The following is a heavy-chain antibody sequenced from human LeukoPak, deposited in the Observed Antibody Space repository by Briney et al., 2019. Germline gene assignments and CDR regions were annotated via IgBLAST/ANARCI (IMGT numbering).Heavy chain of an antibody. CDR1: GYTFTGFY. D-gene: IGHD4-17*01. Sequence: ASVKVSCKASGYTFTGFYMHWVRQAPGQGLEWMGRINPNSGGTNYAQKFQGRVTMTRDTSTTTVYMELTRLRSDDTAVYYCARDLGDFGDYLVGYYWGQGTLVTVSS. CDR2: INPNSGGT. CDR3: ARDLGDFGDYLVGYY. J-gene: IGHJ4*02. V-gene: IGHV1-2*06.